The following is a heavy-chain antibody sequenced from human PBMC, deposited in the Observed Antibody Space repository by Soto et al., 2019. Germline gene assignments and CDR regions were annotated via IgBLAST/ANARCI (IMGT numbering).Heavy chain of an antibody. J-gene: IGHJ4*02. V-gene: IGHV3-48*02. CDR2: ISSSSTI. CDR3: ARDQFGGATAGY. Sequence: GGSLRLSCAASGFTFSSYSMNWVRQAPGKGLEWVSYISSSSTIYYADSVKGRFTISRDNAKNSLYLQMNSLRDEDTAVYYCARDQFGGATAGYWGQGTLVTVSS. CDR1: GFTFSSYS. D-gene: IGHD1-26*01.